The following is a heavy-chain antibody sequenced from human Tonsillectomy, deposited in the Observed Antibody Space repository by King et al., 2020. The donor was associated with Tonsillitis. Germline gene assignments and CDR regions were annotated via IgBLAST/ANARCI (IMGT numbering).Heavy chain of an antibody. CDR2: ISYDGSNK. D-gene: IGHD7-27*01. CDR1: GFTFSSYG. CDR3: ARAGDGFFDY. J-gene: IGHJ4*02. Sequence: VQLVESGGGVVQPGGSLRLSCAASGFTFSSYGMHWVRQAPGKGLEWVAVISYDGSNKYYGDSVKGRFTISRDNSKNTLYLQMNSLRVEETAVYYCARAGDGFFDYWGQGTRVTVSS. V-gene: IGHV3-33*05.